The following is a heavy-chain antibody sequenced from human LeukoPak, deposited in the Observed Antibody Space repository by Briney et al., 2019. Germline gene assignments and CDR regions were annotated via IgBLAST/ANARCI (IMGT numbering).Heavy chain of an antibody. J-gene: IGHJ6*03. CDR1: GFTFSSHW. V-gene: IGHV3-53*01. CDR3: ARVLSGRGSLYYYYYYMDV. Sequence: GGSLRLSCAASGFTFSSHWMSWVRQAPGKGLEWVSVLYSGGSTYYADSVKGRFTISRDNSKNTLYLQMNSLRAEDTAVYYCARVLSGRGSLYYYYYYMDVWGKGTTVTISS. CDR2: LYSGGST. D-gene: IGHD3-10*01.